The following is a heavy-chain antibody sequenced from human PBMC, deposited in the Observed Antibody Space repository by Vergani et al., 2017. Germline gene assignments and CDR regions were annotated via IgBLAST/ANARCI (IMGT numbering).Heavy chain of an antibody. Sequence: QVQLQESGPGLVKSSETLSLTCSVSFDSIRNLYCNWIRQPPGKGLEWIGSIHYSENTNYNPSLKTRVTISVDTSKNQFSLTLTSVTAADTAMYYCVGAQGGDVPHDKRGYFFYGMDVWGQGTTVTVSS. CDR3: VGAQGGDVPHDKRGYFFYGMDV. CDR1: FDSIRNLY. V-gene: IGHV4-59*11. CDR2: IHYSENT. D-gene: IGHD3-16*01. J-gene: IGHJ6*02.